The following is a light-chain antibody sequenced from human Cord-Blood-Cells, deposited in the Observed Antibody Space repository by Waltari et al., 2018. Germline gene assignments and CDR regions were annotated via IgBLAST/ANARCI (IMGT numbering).Light chain of an antibody. CDR3: MQATLQCP. CDR2: RVS. CDR1: QSLLPSNGYTY. Sequence: DIVMTKTPPSLPVNPGELASISCRSSQSLLPSNGYTYLHGCLQKPVQSPQLLIYRVSRHVSGGPDMLSCSGAGSAFTLKISWVEAEDVGVYYCMQATLQCPSDGGTTAEIK. J-gene: IGKJ4*01. V-gene: IGKV2-28*01.